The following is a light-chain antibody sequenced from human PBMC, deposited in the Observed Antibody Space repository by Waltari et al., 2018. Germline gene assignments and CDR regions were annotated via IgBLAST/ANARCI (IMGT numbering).Light chain of an antibody. CDR2: GTS. V-gene: IGKV3-20*01. CDR1: QSVSRA. J-gene: IGKJ1*01. CDR3: QHYVRLPAT. Sequence: EIVLTQSPGTLSLSPGERATLSCRASQSVSRALAWYHQKPGQAPRLLIYGTSNRATGIPDRFSGSGSGREFSLTISRLGPGEVAVYFCQHYVRLPATFGQGTKVEIK.